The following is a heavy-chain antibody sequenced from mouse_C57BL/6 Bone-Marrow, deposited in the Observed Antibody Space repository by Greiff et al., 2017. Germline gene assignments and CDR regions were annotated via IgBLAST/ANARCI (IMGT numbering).Heavy chain of an antibody. CDR2: IDPSDSYT. CDR3: AREGIYYGYD. Sequence: QVQLQQPGAELVMPGASVKLSCKASGYTFPSYWMHWVKQRPGPGLEWIGEIDPSDSYTNYNQKFKGKSTLTVDKSSSTAYMQLSSLTSEDSAVYYCAREGIYYGYDWGQGTTLTVSS. J-gene: IGHJ2*01. D-gene: IGHD2-2*01. CDR1: GYTFPSYW. V-gene: IGHV1-69*01.